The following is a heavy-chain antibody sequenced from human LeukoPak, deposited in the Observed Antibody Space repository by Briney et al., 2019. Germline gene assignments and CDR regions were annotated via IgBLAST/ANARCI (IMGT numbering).Heavy chain of an antibody. J-gene: IGHJ6*02. CDR1: GYTFTSYG. CDR2: ISAYNGNT. V-gene: IGHV1-18*01. D-gene: IGHD6-19*01. Sequence: ASVKVSCKASGYTFTSYGISWVRQAPGQGLEWMGWISAYNGNTNYAQKFQGRVTITADESTSTAYMELSSLRSEDTAVYYCASRSVPGIAVAGTPLYYYYYGMDVWGQGTTVTVSS. CDR3: ASRSVPGIAVAGTPLYYYYYGMDV.